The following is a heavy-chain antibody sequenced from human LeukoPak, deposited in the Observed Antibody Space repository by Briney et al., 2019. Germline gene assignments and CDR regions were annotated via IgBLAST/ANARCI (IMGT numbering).Heavy chain of an antibody. D-gene: IGHD3-22*01. Sequence: GGSLRLSCAASGIVFSNTAMNWVRQSPGRGLEWISAISGGGERTFYADSVKGRFTISRDNSKNMVYLQMNSLRVDDTAIYYCGKDGGQYSSGPEFDPRGQGALVTVSS. CDR3: GKDGGQYSSGPEFDP. V-gene: IGHV3-23*01. CDR1: GIVFSNTA. CDR2: ISGGGERT. J-gene: IGHJ5*02.